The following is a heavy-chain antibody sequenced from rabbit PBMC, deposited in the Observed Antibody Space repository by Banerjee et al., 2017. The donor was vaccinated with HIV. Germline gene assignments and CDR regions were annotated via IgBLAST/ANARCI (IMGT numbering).Heavy chain of an antibody. Sequence: QSLEESGGDLVKPGASLTLTCTASGIDFSSNYWICWVRQAPGKGLEWIACIYGGSSGSAEYASWAKGRFTISKTSSTTVTLQMTSLTAADTATYFCARSAGNSAGTLYYFTLWGPGTLVTVS. D-gene: IGHD7-1*01. J-gene: IGHJ4*01. V-gene: IGHV1S40*01. CDR3: ARSAGNSAGTLYYFTL. CDR1: GIDFSSNYW. CDR2: IYGGSSGSA.